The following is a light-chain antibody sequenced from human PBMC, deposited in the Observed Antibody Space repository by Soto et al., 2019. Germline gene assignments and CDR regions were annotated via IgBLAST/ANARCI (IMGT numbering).Light chain of an antibody. CDR1: QGISSY. J-gene: IGKJ4*01. CDR2: DAT. V-gene: IGKV1-33*01. Sequence: EIQMTQSPSSLSASVEDRVIITCRASQGISSYLGWYQQKPGKAPKLLIFDATNLETGVPSRFSGSGSGTDFTFTISSLQPEDIATYYCQQYENFPLTFGGGTKVDIK. CDR3: QQYENFPLT.